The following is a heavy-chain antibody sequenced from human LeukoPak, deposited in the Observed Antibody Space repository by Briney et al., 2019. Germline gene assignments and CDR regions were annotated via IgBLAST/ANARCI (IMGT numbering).Heavy chain of an antibody. Sequence: SETLSLTCTVSGGSISSYYWSWIRQPPGKGLEWIGYIYYSGSTNYNPSLKSRVTISVDTSKNQFSLKLSSVTAADTAVYYCAKESYGSGSYAIDYWGQGTLVTVSS. V-gene: IGHV4-4*08. CDR3: AKESYGSGSYAIDY. J-gene: IGHJ4*02. CDR2: IYYSGST. CDR1: GGSISSYY. D-gene: IGHD3-10*01.